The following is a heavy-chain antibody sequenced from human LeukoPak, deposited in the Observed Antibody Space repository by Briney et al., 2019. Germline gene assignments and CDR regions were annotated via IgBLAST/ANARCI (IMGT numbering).Heavy chain of an antibody. CDR2: IYYSGST. J-gene: IGHJ5*02. D-gene: IGHD3-3*01. CDR3: ARHLVTYYDFWSGYPNWFDP. CDR1: GGSISSSSDY. V-gene: IGHV4-39*01. Sequence: SETLSLTCTVSGGSISSSSDYWGWIRQPPGKGLEWIGSIYYSGSTYYNPSLKSRITISVDTSKNQFSLKLNSVTAADTAVYYCARHLVTYYDFWSGYPNWFDPWGQGTLVTVSS.